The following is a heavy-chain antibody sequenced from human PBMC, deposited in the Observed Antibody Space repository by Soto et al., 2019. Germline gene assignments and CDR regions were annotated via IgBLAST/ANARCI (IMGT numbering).Heavy chain of an antibody. CDR3: ATTMVYDGTDY. V-gene: IGHV3-30-3*01. CDR1: GFTFSSYA. J-gene: IGHJ4*02. CDR2: ISYDGSNK. Sequence: GGSLRLSCAASGFTFSSYAMHWVRQAPGKGLEWVAVISYDGSNKYYADSVKGRFTISRDNSKNTLYLQMNSLRAEDTAVYYCATTMVYDGTDYWGQGTLVTVSS. D-gene: IGHD2-8*01.